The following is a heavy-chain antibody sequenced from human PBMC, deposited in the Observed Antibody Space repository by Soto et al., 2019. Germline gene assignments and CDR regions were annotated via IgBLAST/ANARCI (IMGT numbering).Heavy chain of an antibody. CDR2: ISGSGGST. D-gene: IGHD2-15*01. V-gene: IGHV3-23*01. Sequence: EVQLLESGGGLVQPGGSLRLSCAASGFTFSSYAMSWVRQAPGKGLEWVSAISGSGGSTYYADSVKGRFTISRDNSKNTLYLQMNSLRAEDTAVYYCAKDLTIVVVVAATLDAFDIWGQGTMVTVSS. J-gene: IGHJ3*02. CDR3: AKDLTIVVVVAATLDAFDI. CDR1: GFTFSSYA.